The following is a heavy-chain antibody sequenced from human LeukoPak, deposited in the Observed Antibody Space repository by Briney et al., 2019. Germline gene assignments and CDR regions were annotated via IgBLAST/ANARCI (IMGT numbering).Heavy chain of an antibody. CDR2: IYTSGST. CDR1: GGSISSYY. D-gene: IGHD1-26*01. CDR3: ARGSKMLGYNWFDP. V-gene: IGHV4-4*07. J-gene: IGHJ5*02. Sequence: SETLSLTCTVSGGSISSYYWSWIRQPAGKGLEWIGRIYTSGSTNYNPSLKSRATMSVDTSKNQFSLKLSSVTAADTAVYYCARGSKMLGYNWFDPWGQGTLVTVSS.